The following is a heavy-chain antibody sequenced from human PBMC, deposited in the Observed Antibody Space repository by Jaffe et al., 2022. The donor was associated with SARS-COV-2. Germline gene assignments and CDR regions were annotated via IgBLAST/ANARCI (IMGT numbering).Heavy chain of an antibody. Sequence: QLQLQESGPGLVKPSETLSLTCTVSGGSISSSSYYWGWIRQPPGKGLEWIGSIYYSGSTYYNPSLKSRVTISVDTSKNQFSLKLSSVTAADTAVYYCAIGDPFNAFDIWGQGTMVTVSS. CDR3: AIGDPFNAFDI. V-gene: IGHV4-39*01. CDR1: GGSISSSSYY. J-gene: IGHJ3*02. D-gene: IGHD2-21*02. CDR2: IYYSGST.